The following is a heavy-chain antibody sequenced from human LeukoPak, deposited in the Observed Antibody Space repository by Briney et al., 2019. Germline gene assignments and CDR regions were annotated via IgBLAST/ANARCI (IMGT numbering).Heavy chain of an antibody. CDR3: ARRGLRFLESVKYSWFDP. CDR2: INHSGST. CDR1: GGSYSGYY. V-gene: IGHV4-34*01. Sequence: SETLSLTCAVYGGSYSGYYWTWIRQPPGKGLEWIGEINHSGSTNYNPSLKSRVTISVDTSKSQFSLKLSSVTAADTAIYFCARRGLRFLESVKYSWFDPWGQGTLVTVSS. D-gene: IGHD3-3*01. J-gene: IGHJ5*02.